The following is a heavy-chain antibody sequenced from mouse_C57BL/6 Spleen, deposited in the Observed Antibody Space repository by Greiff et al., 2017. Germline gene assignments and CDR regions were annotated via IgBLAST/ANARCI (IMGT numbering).Heavy chain of an antibody. CDR1: GYTFTSYW. D-gene: IGHD2-10*02. CDR3: ARWVYGSYRY. CDR2: IHPTSGST. V-gene: IGHV1-64*01. Sequence: QVQLQQSGAELVKPGASVKLSCKASGYTFTSYWMHWVKQRPGQGLEWIGMIHPTSGSTNYNEKFKSKATLTVDKSSSTAYMQLSSLTSEDSAVYYCARWVYGSYRYWGQGTTLTVSS. J-gene: IGHJ2*01.